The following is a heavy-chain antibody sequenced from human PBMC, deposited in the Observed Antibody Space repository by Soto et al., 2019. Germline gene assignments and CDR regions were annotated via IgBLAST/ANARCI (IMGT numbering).Heavy chain of an antibody. J-gene: IGHJ6*03. CDR3: ARGIKYSSSWYRRDYMDV. Sequence: SETLSLTCAVYGGSFSGYYWSWIRQPPGKGLEWIGEINHSGSTNYNPSLKSRVTISVDTSKNQFSLKLSSVTAADTAVYYCARGIKYSSSWYRRDYMDVWGKGTTVTVSS. D-gene: IGHD6-13*01. CDR2: INHSGST. V-gene: IGHV4-34*01. CDR1: GGSFSGYY.